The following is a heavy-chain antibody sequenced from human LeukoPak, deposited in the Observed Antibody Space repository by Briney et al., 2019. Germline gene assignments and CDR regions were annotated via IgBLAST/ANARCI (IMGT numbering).Heavy chain of an antibody. V-gene: IGHV5-51*01. Sequence: GTSRKISCMGSGYRFTSYGIGGVRQMPGKGLEGMGNIYPGDSDTRYSPSFQGHVTISADQSISTPSLQWSSLKASDTAMYYCARQYSGYDYLDYWGQGTLVTVSS. CDR1: GYRFTSYG. CDR2: IYPGDSDT. D-gene: IGHD5-12*01. CDR3: ARQYSGYDYLDY. J-gene: IGHJ4*02.